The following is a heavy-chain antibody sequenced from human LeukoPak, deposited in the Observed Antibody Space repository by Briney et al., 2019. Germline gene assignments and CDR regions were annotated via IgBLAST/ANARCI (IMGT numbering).Heavy chain of an antibody. CDR1: GFTFSDYY. J-gene: IGHJ4*02. CDR3: AREQTQGLYAYFDY. CDR2: ISSSGSTI. Sequence: GGSLRLSCAASGFTFSDYYMSWIRQAPGKGLEWVSYISSSGSTIYYADSVKGRFTISRDNAKNSLYLQMNSLGAEDTAVYYCAREQTQGLYAYFDYWGQGTLVTVSS. V-gene: IGHV3-11*01. D-gene: IGHD5/OR15-5a*01.